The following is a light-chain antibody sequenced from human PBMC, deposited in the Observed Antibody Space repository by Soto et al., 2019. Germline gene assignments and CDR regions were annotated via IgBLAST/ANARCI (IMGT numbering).Light chain of an antibody. CDR3: SSYTSSSSVV. CDR1: SSDVGGYNY. V-gene: IGLV2-14*01. CDR2: EVS. J-gene: IGLJ2*01. Sequence: QSVLTQPASVSGSPGQSITISCTGTSSDVGGYNYVSWYQQHPGKVPKVLIYEVSVRPSGVSNRFSGSKSGNMASLTISGLQADDEADYYCSSYTSSSSVVFGGGTKLTVL.